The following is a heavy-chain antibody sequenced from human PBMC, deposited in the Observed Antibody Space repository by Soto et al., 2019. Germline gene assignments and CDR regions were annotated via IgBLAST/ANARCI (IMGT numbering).Heavy chain of an antibody. CDR2: ISSSSSYI. D-gene: IGHD2-2*01. CDR1: GFTFSSYS. Sequence: AGGSLRLSCAASGFTFSSYSMNWVRQAPGKGLEWVSSISSSSSYIYYAGSVKGRFTISRDNAKSSLYLQMNSLRAEDTAVYYCARGYQEGIVVVPADSDSWGQGTLVTVSS. CDR3: ARGYQEGIVVVPADSDS. V-gene: IGHV3-21*01. J-gene: IGHJ4*02.